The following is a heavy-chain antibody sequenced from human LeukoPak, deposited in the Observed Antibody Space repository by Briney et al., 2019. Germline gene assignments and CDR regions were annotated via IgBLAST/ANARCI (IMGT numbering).Heavy chain of an antibody. CDR1: GFSFSSYG. CDR3: AREVTNDAFDI. V-gene: IGHV3-33*01. J-gene: IGHJ3*02. Sequence: GGSLRLSCAASGFSFSSYGMHWVRQAPGKGLEWVAVIWSDGRNKFYADSVKGRFAVSRDNSKNTLFLQMSSLRADDTALYYCAREVTNDAFDIWGQGTMVTVSS. CDR2: IWSDGRNK. D-gene: IGHD4-17*01.